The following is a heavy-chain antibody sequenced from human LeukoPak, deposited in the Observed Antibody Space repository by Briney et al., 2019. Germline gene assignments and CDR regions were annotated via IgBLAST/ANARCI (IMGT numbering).Heavy chain of an antibody. D-gene: IGHD3-22*01. J-gene: IGHJ4*02. CDR1: GGSFSGYY. V-gene: IGHV4-34*01. Sequence: NPSETLSLTCAVYGGSFSGYYWSWIRQPPGKGLEWIGEINHSGSTNYNPSLKSRVTISVDTSRNQFSLKLSSVTAADTAVYYCARDHYDSSGYFLGNDYWGQGILVTVSS. CDR3: ARDHYDSSGYFLGNDY. CDR2: INHSGST.